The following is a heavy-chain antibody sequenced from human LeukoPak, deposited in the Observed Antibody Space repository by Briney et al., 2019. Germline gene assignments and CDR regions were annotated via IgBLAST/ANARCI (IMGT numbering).Heavy chain of an antibody. V-gene: IGHV3-7*01. J-gene: IGHJ5*02. CDR2: IKQDGSEK. CDR1: GFTFSSYW. Sequence: PGGSLRLSCAASGFTFSSYWMSWVRQAPGKGLEWVANIKQDGSEKYYVDSVKGRFTISRDNAKNSLYLQMNSLRAEDTAVYYCARELKRYCSSTSCYSGWFDPWGQGTLVTVSS. D-gene: IGHD2-2*01. CDR3: ARELKRYCSSTSCYSGWFDP.